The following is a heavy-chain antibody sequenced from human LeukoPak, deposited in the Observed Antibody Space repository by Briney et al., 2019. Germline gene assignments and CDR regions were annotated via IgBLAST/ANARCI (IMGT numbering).Heavy chain of an antibody. D-gene: IGHD6-19*01. CDR1: GYTFTGYY. CDR2: INPNSGGT. Sequence: ASVKVSCKASGYTFTGYYMHWVRQAPGQGLEWMGWINPNSGGTNYAQKFQGRVTMTRDTSISTAYMELSRLRSDDTAVYYCARAGIAVAGTFDYWGQGTLVTVSS. V-gene: IGHV1-2*02. J-gene: IGHJ4*02. CDR3: ARAGIAVAGTFDY.